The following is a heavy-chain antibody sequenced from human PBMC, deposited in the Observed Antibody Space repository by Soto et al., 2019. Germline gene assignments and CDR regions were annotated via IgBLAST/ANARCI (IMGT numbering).Heavy chain of an antibody. Sequence: QVQLVESGGGVVQPGRSLRLSCAASGFIFSDYAIHWVRQPPGKGLEWVALISHDASNKNYADSVRGRLTMSRDDSKNTLFLQMNSLTGEDTAVYYCPRIHRSSGYSYGYWGQGTLVTVSS. CDR2: ISHDASNK. CDR1: GFIFSDYA. J-gene: IGHJ4*02. V-gene: IGHV3-30-3*01. CDR3: PRIHRSSGYSYGY. D-gene: IGHD5-12*01.